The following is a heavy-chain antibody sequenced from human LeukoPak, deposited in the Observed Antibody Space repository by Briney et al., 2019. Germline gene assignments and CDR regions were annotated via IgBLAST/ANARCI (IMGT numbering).Heavy chain of an antibody. CDR1: GYTFTSYG. CDR3: ARDGDGSGSYTY. J-gene: IGHJ4*02. Sequence: ASVKVSCKASGYTFTSYGISWVRQAPGQGIEWMGWISAYNGNTNYAQKFHGRVTITADESTSTAYMELSSLRSEDTAVYYCARDGDGSGSYTYWGQGTLVTVSS. CDR2: ISAYNGNT. V-gene: IGHV1-18*01. D-gene: IGHD3-10*01.